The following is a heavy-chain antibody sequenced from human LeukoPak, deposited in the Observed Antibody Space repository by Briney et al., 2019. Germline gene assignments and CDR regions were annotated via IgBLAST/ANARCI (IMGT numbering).Heavy chain of an antibody. J-gene: IGHJ6*03. CDR3: ARQYDSYFYYYLDL. Sequence: SETLSLTCGVSGYPINNAYYWVWIRQPPGKGLEWIGSLYHPDSTYYNPSLKSRVTMSVDTSRNQFSLRLSYVTAADTAVYYCARQYDSYFYYYLDLWGTGTTVTVSS. V-gene: IGHV4-38-2*01. CDR1: GYPINNAYY. CDR2: LYHPDST. D-gene: IGHD2-2*01.